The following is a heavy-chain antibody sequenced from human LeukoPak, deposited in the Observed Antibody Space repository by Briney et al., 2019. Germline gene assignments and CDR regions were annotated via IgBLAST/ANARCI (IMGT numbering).Heavy chain of an antibody. Sequence: GGSLRLSCAASGFTSSSYGMHWVRQAPGKGLEWVAVIWYDGSNKYYADSVKGRFTISRDNSKNTLYLQMNSLRAKDTAVYYCARDPPPDCSSTSCPLYGMDVWGQGTTVTVSS. CDR1: GFTSSSYG. CDR2: IWYDGSNK. V-gene: IGHV3-33*01. CDR3: ARDPPPDCSSTSCPLYGMDV. D-gene: IGHD2-2*01. J-gene: IGHJ6*02.